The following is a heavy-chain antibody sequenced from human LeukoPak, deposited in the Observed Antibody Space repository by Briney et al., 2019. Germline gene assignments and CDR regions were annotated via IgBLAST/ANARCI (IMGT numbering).Heavy chain of an antibody. CDR2: ISSSGDST. V-gene: IGHV3-64D*06. CDR1: GFSFSSFA. Sequence: PGGSLRLSCAASGFSFSSFAMHWVRQAPGKGLEYVSAISSSGDSTNYAASVKGRFTISRDNSKSTLYLQMSSLRPEDTALYYCVKVAANHDFDYWGQGTLVTVSS. D-gene: IGHD1-14*01. J-gene: IGHJ4*02. CDR3: VKVAANHDFDY.